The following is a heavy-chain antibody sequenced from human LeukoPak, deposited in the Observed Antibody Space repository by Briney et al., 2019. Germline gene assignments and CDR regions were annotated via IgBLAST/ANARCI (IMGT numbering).Heavy chain of an antibody. D-gene: IGHD1-26*01. CDR3: ARVAVGDSYYFDY. V-gene: IGHV3-53*01. CDR2: IYTGGST. Sequence: GGSLRLSCAASAFTFSSYGMTWVRQAPGKGLEWVSVIYTGGSTYYADSVKGRFTISRDNSKNTLYLQMNSLRAEDTAVYYCARVAVGDSYYFDYWGQGTLVTVSS. J-gene: IGHJ4*02. CDR1: AFTFSSYG.